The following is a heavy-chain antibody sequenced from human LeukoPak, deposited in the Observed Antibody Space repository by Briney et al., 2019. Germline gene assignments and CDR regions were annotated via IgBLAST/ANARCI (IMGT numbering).Heavy chain of an antibody. CDR2: ISYDGSNK. CDR3: AKDRANYYDSSGFDY. CDR1: RFTFSSYG. Sequence: GGSLRLSCAASRFTFSSYGMHWVRQAPGKGLEWVAVISYDGSNKYYADSVKGRSTISRDNSKNTLYLQMNSLRAEDTAVYYCAKDRANYYDSSGFDYWGQGTLVTVSS. J-gene: IGHJ4*02. D-gene: IGHD3-22*01. V-gene: IGHV3-30*18.